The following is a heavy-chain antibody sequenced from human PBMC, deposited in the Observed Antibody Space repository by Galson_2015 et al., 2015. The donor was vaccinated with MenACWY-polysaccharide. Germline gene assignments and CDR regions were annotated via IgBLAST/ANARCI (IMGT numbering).Heavy chain of an antibody. CDR2: IWHDGSKK. Sequence: SLRLSCPASGLTFSDYGMHWVRQAPGQGLEWVAAIWHDGSKKFYVDSVKGRFTISRDNSKSTLSLQMNSLRAEDTAVYYCARDISSWYFDLWGRGTLVTVSS. J-gene: IGHJ2*01. CDR3: ARDISSWYFDL. V-gene: IGHV3-33*01. CDR1: GLTFSDYG.